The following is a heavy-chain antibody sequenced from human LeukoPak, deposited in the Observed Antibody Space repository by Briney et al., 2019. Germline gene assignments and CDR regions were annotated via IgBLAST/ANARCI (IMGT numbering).Heavy chain of an antibody. CDR1: GYTFTGYY. V-gene: IGHV1-2*02. Sequence: ASVKVSCNASGYTFTGYYMHWVRQAPGQGLEWMGWINPNSGGTNYAQKFQGRVTMTRDTSISTAYMELSRLRSDDTAVYYCARESTDSSGYTEAFDIWGQGTMVTVSS. D-gene: IGHD3-22*01. CDR3: ARESTDSSGYTEAFDI. J-gene: IGHJ3*02. CDR2: INPNSGGT.